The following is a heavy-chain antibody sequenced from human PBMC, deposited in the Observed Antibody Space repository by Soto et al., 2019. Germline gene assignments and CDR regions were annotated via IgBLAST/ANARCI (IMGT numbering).Heavy chain of an antibody. CDR1: GYTFSDDY. CDR2: IDTSGTKI. CDR3: ASHYDMWSGYLSPVDY. V-gene: IGHV3-11*01. J-gene: IGHJ4*02. Sequence: QVQLVESGGDLVKHGGSLRLSCAASGYTFSDDYMSWIRQAPGKGLEWISYIDTSGTKIYYADSVKGRFTITRDNAKNSLYLEMNSLRDEDTAVYYCASHYDMWSGYLSPVDYWGQGTLVTVS. D-gene: IGHD3-3*01.